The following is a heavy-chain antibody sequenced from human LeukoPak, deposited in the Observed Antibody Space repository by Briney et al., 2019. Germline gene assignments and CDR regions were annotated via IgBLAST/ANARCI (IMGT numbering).Heavy chain of an antibody. D-gene: IGHD2-2*01. CDR1: GFTFSDYY. J-gene: IGHJ4*02. V-gene: IGHV3-11*06. CDR2: ISSSSSYI. CDR3: ASQDIVVVPAALTFDY. Sequence: GGSLRLSCAASGFTFSDYYMSWIRQAPGKGLEWVSSISSSSSYIYYADSVKGRFTISRDNAKNSLYLQMNSLRAEDTAVYYCASQDIVVVPAALTFDYWGQGTLVTVSS.